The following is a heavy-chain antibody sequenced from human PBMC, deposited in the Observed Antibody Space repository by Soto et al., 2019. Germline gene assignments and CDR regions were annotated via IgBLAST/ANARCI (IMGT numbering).Heavy chain of an antibody. J-gene: IGHJ6*02. D-gene: IGHD6-13*01. CDR3: AREARADYGMDV. Sequence: PSVKVSCKASGYTFTGYYMLWVLQAPGQGLEWMGWINPNSGGTNYAQKFQGWVTMTRDTSISTAYMELSRLRSDDTAVYYCAREARADYGMDVWGQGTSVTVSS. CDR2: INPNSGGT. CDR1: GYTFTGYY. V-gene: IGHV1-2*04.